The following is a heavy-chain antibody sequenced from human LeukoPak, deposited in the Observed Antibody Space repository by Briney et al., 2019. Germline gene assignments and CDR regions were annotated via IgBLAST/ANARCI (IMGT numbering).Heavy chain of an antibody. CDR3: ARDPTGGNNWFDP. J-gene: IGHJ5*02. CDR2: IYYSGST. D-gene: IGHD3-10*01. V-gene: IGHV4-31*03. CDR1: GGSISSGGYY. Sequence: SQTLSLTCTVPGGSISSGGYYWSWIRQHPGKGLEWIGYIYYSGSTYYNPSLKSRVTISVDTSKNQFSLKLSSVTAADTAVYYCARDPTGGNNWFDPWGQGTLVTVSS.